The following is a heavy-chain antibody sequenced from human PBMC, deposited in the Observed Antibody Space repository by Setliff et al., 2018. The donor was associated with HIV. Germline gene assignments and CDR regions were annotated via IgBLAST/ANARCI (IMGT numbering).Heavy chain of an antibody. CDR1: GYMFIAYG. CDR3: ARTPGRYSYGLSAFDI. J-gene: IGHJ3*02. D-gene: IGHD5-18*01. CDR2: IGPYNGRT. Sequence: ASVKVSCKTSGYMFIAYGMSWVRRAPGQGLEWMGWIGPYNGRTGYAQEFQGRVSLTIDTSASTAYMELRSLRSDDTAVYYCARTPGRYSYGLSAFDIWGQGTMVTVSS. V-gene: IGHV1-18*01.